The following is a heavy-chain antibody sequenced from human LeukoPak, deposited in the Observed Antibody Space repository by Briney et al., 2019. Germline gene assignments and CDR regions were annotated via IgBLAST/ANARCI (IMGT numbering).Heavy chain of an antibody. CDR2: IYYSGST. D-gene: IGHD5-24*01. CDR1: GGSISSSSYY. V-gene: IGHV4-39*07. CDR3: ASRRDGYNRYFYY. Sequence: RASETLSLTCTVSGGSISSSSYYWGWVRQPPGKGLEWIGSIYYSGSTYYNPSLKSRVTISVDTSKNQFSLKLSSVTAADTAVYYCASRRDGYNRYFYYWGQGTLVTVSS. J-gene: IGHJ4*02.